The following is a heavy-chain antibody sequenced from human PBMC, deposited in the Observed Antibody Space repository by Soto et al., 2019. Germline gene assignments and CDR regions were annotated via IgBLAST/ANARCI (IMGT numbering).Heavy chain of an antibody. CDR3: ARDPTQLERPDYYYYGMDV. CDR2: ISSSSSYI. Sequence: GGSLRLSCAASGSTCSSYLMNWVRQAPGKGLKWVSSISSSSSYIYYADSVKGRFTISRDNAKNSLYLQMNSLRAEDTAVYYCARDPTQLERPDYYYYGMDVWGQGT. CDR1: GSTCSSYL. D-gene: IGHD1-1*01. J-gene: IGHJ6*02. V-gene: IGHV3-21*01.